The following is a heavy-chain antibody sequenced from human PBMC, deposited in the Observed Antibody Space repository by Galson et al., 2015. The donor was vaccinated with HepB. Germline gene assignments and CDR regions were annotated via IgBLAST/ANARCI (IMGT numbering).Heavy chain of an antibody. D-gene: IGHD1-26*01. CDR1: GFTFSSYR. Sequence: SLRLSCAASGFTFSSYRMSWVRQDPGKGLEWVANIKQDGSEKYYVDSVKGRFTISRDNAKNSLYLQMNSLRAEDTAVYYCARSTRWEPRSYFDYWGQGTLVTVSS. CDR3: ARSTRWEPRSYFDY. J-gene: IGHJ4*02. V-gene: IGHV3-7*01. CDR2: IKQDGSEK.